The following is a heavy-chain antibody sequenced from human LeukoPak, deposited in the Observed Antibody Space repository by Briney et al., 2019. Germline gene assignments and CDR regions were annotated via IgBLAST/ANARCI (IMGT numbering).Heavy chain of an antibody. D-gene: IGHD3-22*01. CDR3: ARQVTGSSGYYNY. V-gene: IGHV5-51*01. J-gene: IGHJ4*02. Sequence: GEALKISCKGSGYSFTSYWIGWVRQMAGKGVEWMGIIYPGDSDTRYSPSFEGQVTISADKSISTAYLQWSSLKASDTGMYYCARQVTGSSGYYNYWGQGTLVTVSS. CDR2: IYPGDSDT. CDR1: GYSFTSYW.